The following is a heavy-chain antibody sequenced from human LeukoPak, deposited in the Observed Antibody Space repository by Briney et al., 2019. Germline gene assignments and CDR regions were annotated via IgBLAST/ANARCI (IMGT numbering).Heavy chain of an antibody. CDR1: GYTFTGYY. D-gene: IGHD3-22*01. Sequence: ASAKVSCKASGYTFTGYYMHWVRQAPGQGLEWMGRINPNSGGTNYAQKFQGRVTMTRDTSISTAYMELSRLRSDDTAVYYCAREYDSSGYYYLAEYFQHWGQGTLVTVSS. V-gene: IGHV1-2*06. CDR3: AREYDSSGYYYLAEYFQH. CDR2: INPNSGGT. J-gene: IGHJ1*01.